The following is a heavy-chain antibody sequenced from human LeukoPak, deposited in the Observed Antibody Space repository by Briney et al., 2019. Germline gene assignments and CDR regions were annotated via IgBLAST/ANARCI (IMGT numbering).Heavy chain of an antibody. J-gene: IGHJ5*02. CDR2: IYYSGST. D-gene: IGHD5-18*01. V-gene: IGHV4-59*08. Sequence: SETLSLTCTVSGGSISSHYWSWIRQPPGKGLEWIGYIYYSGSTNYNPSLKSRVTISVDTSKNQFSLKLSSVTAADTAVYYCARHWSSYGIQSGDWFDPWGQGTLVTVSS. CDR1: GGSISSHY. CDR3: ARHWSSYGIQSGDWFDP.